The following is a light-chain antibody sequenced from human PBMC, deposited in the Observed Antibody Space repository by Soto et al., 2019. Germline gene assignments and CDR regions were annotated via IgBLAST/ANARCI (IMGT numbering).Light chain of an antibody. Sequence: IQLTQSPSSLSASVGDRVTITCRASQGISSYLAWYQQKPGKAPKLLIYSASTFQSGVPSRFNGSGSGTDLTLTISRLQPEDFATYYCQQLNSYPTFGPGTKVDIK. V-gene: IGKV1-9*01. CDR3: QQLNSYPT. J-gene: IGKJ3*01. CDR2: SAS. CDR1: QGISSY.